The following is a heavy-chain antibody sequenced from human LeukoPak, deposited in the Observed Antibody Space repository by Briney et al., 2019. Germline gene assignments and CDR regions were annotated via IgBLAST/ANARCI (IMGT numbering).Heavy chain of an antibody. V-gene: IGHV3-48*03. J-gene: IGHJ4*02. CDR3: ARDPSPDGFDY. CDR2: ISSSGSTI. Sequence: PGGSLRLSCAASGFTFSSYEMNWVRQAPGKGLEWVSYISSSGSTIYYADSVKGRFTVSRDNAKNSLYLQMNSLRAEDTAVCYCARDPSPDGFDYWGQGTLVTVSS. CDR1: GFTFSSYE.